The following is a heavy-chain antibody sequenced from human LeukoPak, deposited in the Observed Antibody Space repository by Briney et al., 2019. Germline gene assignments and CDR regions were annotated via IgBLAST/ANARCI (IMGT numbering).Heavy chain of an antibody. CDR3: ARRRITIFGVVIYYYGMDV. CDR2: INHSGST. Sequence: SETLSLTCAVYGGSFSGYYWSWIRQPPGKGLEWIGEINHSGSTNHNPSLKSRVTISVDTSKNQFSLKLSSVTAADTAVYYCARRRITIFGVVIYYYGMDVWGQGTTVTVPS. J-gene: IGHJ6*02. D-gene: IGHD3-3*01. V-gene: IGHV4-34*01. CDR1: GGSFSGYY.